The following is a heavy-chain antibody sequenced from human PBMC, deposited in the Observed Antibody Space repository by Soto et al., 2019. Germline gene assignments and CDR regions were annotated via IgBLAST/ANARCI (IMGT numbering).Heavy chain of an antibody. Sequence: SVKVSFKASSYTFTGYYMHWVRQAPGQGLEWMGWINPNSGGTNYAQKFQGWVTMTRDTSISTAYMELSSLRSEDTAVYYCARAPPSSSWAFDYWGQGTLVTVSS. CDR2: INPNSGGT. CDR1: SYTFTGYY. J-gene: IGHJ4*02. D-gene: IGHD6-13*01. CDR3: ARAPPSSSWAFDY. V-gene: IGHV1-2*04.